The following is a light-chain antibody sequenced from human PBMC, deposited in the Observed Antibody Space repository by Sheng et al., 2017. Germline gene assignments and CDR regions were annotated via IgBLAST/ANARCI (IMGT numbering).Light chain of an antibody. CDR1: QRISSW. CDR3: QQYSSYSPT. V-gene: IGKV1-5*03. J-gene: IGKJ1*01. CDR2: RAS. Sequence: DIQMTQSPSTLSASVGDRVTITCRASQRISSWLAWYQQKPGKAPKLLIYRASSLESGVPPRFSGSGSGTEFTLTIDSLQPDDFAAYYCQQYSSYSPTFGQGTKVEIK.